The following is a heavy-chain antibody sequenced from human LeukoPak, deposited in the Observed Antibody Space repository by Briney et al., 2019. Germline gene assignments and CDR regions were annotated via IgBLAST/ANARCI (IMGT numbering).Heavy chain of an antibody. CDR3: ARAGPRPDSGSYFDY. J-gene: IGHJ4*02. Sequence: ASVKVSCKASGHTLSDSYIHWVRQAPGQGLEWMGWINPNSGGTNYAQKFQGRVTMTRDTSISTAYMELSRLRSDDTAVYYCARAGPRPDSGSYFDYWGQGTLVTVSS. D-gene: IGHD3-10*01. CDR2: INPNSGGT. V-gene: IGHV1-2*02. CDR1: GHTLSDSY.